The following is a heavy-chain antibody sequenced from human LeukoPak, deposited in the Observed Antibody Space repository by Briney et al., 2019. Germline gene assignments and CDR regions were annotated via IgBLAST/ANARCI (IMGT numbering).Heavy chain of an antibody. CDR3: ASPRDSSGYYDYYFDY. CDR2: ISGSGGST. D-gene: IGHD3-22*01. V-gene: IGHV3-23*01. Sequence: GGSLRLSCAASGFTFSSYAMSWVRQAPGKGLEWVSAISGSGGSTYYADSVKGRFTISRDNSKNTLYLQMNSLRAEDTAVYYCASPRDSSGYYDYYFDYWGQGTLVTVSS. CDR1: GFTFSSYA. J-gene: IGHJ4*02.